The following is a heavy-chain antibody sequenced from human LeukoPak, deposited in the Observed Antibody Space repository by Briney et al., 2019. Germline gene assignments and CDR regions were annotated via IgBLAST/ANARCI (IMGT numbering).Heavy chain of an antibody. D-gene: IGHD3-9*01. CDR3: ARGITILNWFDP. CDR1: GGSISSGSYY. Sequence: SQTLSLTCTVSGGSISSGSYYWSWIRQPAGKGLEWIGRIYTSGSTNYNPSLKSRDTISVDTSKNQFSLKLSSVTAADTAVYYCARGITILNWFDPWGQGTLVTVSS. V-gene: IGHV4-61*02. CDR2: IYTSGST. J-gene: IGHJ5*02.